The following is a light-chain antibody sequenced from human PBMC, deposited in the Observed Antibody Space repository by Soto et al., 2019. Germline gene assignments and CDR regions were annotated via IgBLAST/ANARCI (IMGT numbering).Light chain of an antibody. CDR2: EVS. J-gene: IGLJ3*02. CDR3: SSYTSSSTLDWV. V-gene: IGLV2-14*01. Sequence: QSVLTQPASASGSPGQSITISCTGTSSDVGGYNYVSWYQQHPGKAPKLMIYEVSNRPSGVSNRFSGSKSGNTASLTISGLQAEDEADYYCSSYTSSSTLDWVFGGGTKVTVL. CDR1: SSDVGGYNY.